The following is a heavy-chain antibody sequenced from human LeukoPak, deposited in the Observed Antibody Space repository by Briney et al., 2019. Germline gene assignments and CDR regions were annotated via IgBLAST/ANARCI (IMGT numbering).Heavy chain of an antibody. D-gene: IGHD2-15*01. Sequence: RPSETLSLTCTVSGVSISTSNSYWGWIRQPPGKGLEWIGSIYYSGSTYYNPSLKSRVTISVDTSKNQFSLKLSSLTAADTAVYYCARRGTYCSGGTCYPRLDYWGQGTLVTVSS. CDR1: GVSISTSNSY. CDR3: ARRGTYCSGGTCYPRLDY. CDR2: IYYSGST. V-gene: IGHV4-39*01. J-gene: IGHJ4*02.